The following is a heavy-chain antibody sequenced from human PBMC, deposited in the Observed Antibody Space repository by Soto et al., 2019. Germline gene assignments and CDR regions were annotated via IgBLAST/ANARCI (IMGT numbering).Heavy chain of an antibody. Sequence: QITLKESGPTLVKPTQTLTLTCTFSGFSLSTSGVGVGWIRQPPGKALEWLALIYWDDDKRYSPSLKSRLTITKDTSKNQVVLTMTNMDPVDTATYYCARCIVVVPAAIWYFDLWGRGTLVTVSS. J-gene: IGHJ2*01. CDR3: ARCIVVVPAAIWYFDL. CDR1: GFSLSTSGVG. V-gene: IGHV2-5*02. D-gene: IGHD2-2*01. CDR2: IYWDDDK.